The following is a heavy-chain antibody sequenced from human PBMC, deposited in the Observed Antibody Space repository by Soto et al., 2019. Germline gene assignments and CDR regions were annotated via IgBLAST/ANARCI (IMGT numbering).Heavy chain of an antibody. J-gene: IGHJ4*02. CDR2: ISYDGSNK. Sequence: QVQLVESGGGVVQPGRSLRLSCAASGFTFSSYGMHWVRQAPGKGLEWVAVISYDGSNKYYADSVKGRFTISRDNSKNTLYLQMNSLRAEETAVYYCAKDRSSSWEYYFDYWGQGTLVTVSS. D-gene: IGHD6-13*01. V-gene: IGHV3-30*18. CDR3: AKDRSSSWEYYFDY. CDR1: GFTFSSYG.